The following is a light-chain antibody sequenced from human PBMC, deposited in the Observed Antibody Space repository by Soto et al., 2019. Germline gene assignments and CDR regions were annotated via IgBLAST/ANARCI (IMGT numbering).Light chain of an antibody. CDR2: VAS. CDR3: QQLNSFPIT. V-gene: IGKV1-5*01. Sequence: DIQMTQSPSTLSASVGDRVTITCRASESISSWLAWYQQKPGKAPKVLIYVASTLQSGVPSRFSGSGSGTDFTLTISSLQPEDSATYYCQQLNSFPITFGQGTRLEIK. J-gene: IGKJ5*01. CDR1: ESISSW.